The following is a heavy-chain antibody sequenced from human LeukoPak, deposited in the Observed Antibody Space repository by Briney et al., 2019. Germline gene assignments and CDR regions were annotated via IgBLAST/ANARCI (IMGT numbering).Heavy chain of an antibody. V-gene: IGHV1-18*01. J-gene: IGHJ4*02. D-gene: IGHD2-15*01. CDR3: ARAYFRIVRIGVVANNYFDY. CDR1: GYTFTSYG. Sequence: ASVKVSCKASGYTFTSYGFSWVRQAPGQGLEWMGWISPYYGDTNYAQKLQGRVTMTTDTSTSTAYMELRSLRSDDTAVYYCARAYFRIVRIGVVANNYFDYWGQGTLVTVSS. CDR2: ISPYYGDT.